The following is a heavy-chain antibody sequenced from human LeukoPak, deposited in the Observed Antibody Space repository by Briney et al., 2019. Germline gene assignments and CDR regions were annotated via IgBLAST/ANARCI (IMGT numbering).Heavy chain of an antibody. V-gene: IGHV3-21*01. Sequence: PGGSLRLSCAASGFTVSSNYMNWVRQAPGKGLEWVSSISSSSSYIYYADSVKGRFTISRDNSKNTLYLQMDSLRPGDTAVYYCAKINTLIVVVVSTPDYWGQGILVTVSS. CDR1: GFTVSSNY. CDR3: AKINTLIVVVVSTPDY. CDR2: ISSSSSYI. D-gene: IGHD2-15*01. J-gene: IGHJ4*02.